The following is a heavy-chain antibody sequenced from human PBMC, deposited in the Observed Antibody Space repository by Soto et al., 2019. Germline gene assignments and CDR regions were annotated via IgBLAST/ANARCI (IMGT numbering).Heavy chain of an antibody. CDR2: SNPDSGGT. CDR3: ATYCLSFACYGMGMDV. V-gene: IGHV1-2*02. Sequence: ASVNVSCKSSGYLFTAHYIHWRRQATGQGLECLGWSNPDSGGTNYAQKFQGRVTMTRDTSISTAYMELSSLISDDTAVYFCATYCLSFACYGMGMDVWGQGTTVTVSS. J-gene: IGHJ6*02. D-gene: IGHD2-21*01. CDR1: GYLFTAHY.